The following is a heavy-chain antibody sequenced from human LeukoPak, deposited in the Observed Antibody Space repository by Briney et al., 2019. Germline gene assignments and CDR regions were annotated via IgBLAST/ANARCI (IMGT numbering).Heavy chain of an antibody. CDR1: GFTFSSYV. CDR3: AKGAHSGYAYVDH. CDR2: ISVSGGST. V-gene: IGHV3-23*01. Sequence: GGSLRLSCAASGFTFSSYVMNWVRQAPGKGLEWVSDISVSGGSTHYADSVKGRFTISRDNSKNTLYLQMNSLRADDTAVYFCAKGAHSGYAYVDHWGQGTLVTVSS. J-gene: IGHJ5*02. D-gene: IGHD5-12*01.